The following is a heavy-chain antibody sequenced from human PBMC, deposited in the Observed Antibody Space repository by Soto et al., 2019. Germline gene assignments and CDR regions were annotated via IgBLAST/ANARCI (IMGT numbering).Heavy chain of an antibody. CDR3: ARFPGYYYYDYMDV. Sequence: QVQLGQSGAEVKKPGASVKVSCKASGYTFTSYDINWVRQATGQGLEWMGWMNPNSGNTGYAQKLQGRVTMNRNTTISTAYMEMSSMRSEDTDVYYCARFPGYYYYDYMDVWGKGTTVTVSS. J-gene: IGHJ6*03. CDR2: MNPNSGNT. V-gene: IGHV1-8*01. CDR1: GYTFTSYD.